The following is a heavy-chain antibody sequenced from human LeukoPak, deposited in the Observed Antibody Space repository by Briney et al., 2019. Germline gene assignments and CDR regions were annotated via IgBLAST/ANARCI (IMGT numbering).Heavy chain of an antibody. J-gene: IGHJ4*02. D-gene: IGHD3-22*01. CDR2: IYYSGST. Sequence: PSETLSLTCTVSGGSISSSSYYWGWIRQPPGKGLEWIGSIYYSGSTYYNPSLKSRVTISVVTSKNQFSLKLSSVTAADTAVYYCARGPRITMIVVVDWGQGTLVTVSS. V-gene: IGHV4-39*01. CDR1: GGSISSSSYY. CDR3: ARGPRITMIVVVD.